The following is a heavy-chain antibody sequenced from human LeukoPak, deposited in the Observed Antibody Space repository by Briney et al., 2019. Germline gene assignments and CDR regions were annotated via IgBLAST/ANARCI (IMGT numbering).Heavy chain of an antibody. V-gene: IGHV1-46*01. CDR1: GYTFSTYY. CDR2: INPTSGAT. CDR3: ARGPHIAAAGTWWFDP. J-gene: IGHJ5*02. Sequence: ASVKVSCKASGYTFSTYYMHWVRQAPGQGLEWRGIINPTSGATSYAQRFQGRVTMTRDTSTSTVYMEVSSLRSEDTAVYYCARGPHIAAAGTWWFDPWGQGTLVTVSS. D-gene: IGHD6-13*01.